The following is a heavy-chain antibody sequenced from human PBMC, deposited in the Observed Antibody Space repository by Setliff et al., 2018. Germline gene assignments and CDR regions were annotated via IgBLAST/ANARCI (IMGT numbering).Heavy chain of an antibody. V-gene: IGHV1-8*01. CDR1: GYTFTSYD. D-gene: IGHD6-19*01. Sequence: ASVKVSCKASGYTFTSYDINWVRQATGQGLEWMGWMNPNNGNTKYSQKFQGRVTITRDTSASTVYMELSSLRSEDTAVYYCAREVDSSGWYGIDPWGQGTLVTVSS. J-gene: IGHJ5*02. CDR2: MNPNNGNT. CDR3: AREVDSSGWYGIDP.